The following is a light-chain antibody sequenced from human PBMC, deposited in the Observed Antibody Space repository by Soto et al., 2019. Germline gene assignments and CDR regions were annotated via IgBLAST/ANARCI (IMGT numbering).Light chain of an antibody. Sequence: QSVLTQPPSAYGTPGQRVTISCSGSSSNIGSKYVYWYQQLPGTAPKLLIYRNNQRPSGVPDRFSGSKSGTSASLATSGLRSEDEADYYCAAWDDSLSGWVFGGGTKLTVL. CDR1: SSNIGSKY. CDR3: AAWDDSLSGWV. J-gene: IGLJ3*02. CDR2: RNN. V-gene: IGLV1-47*01.